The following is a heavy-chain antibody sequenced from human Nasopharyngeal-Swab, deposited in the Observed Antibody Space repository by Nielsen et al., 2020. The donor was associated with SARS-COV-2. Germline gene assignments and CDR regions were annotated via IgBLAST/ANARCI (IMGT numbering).Heavy chain of an antibody. J-gene: IGHJ4*02. CDR2: ISISGDKT. Sequence: GESLKISCAVSGFTFSSSAMSWVRKAPGQGLKYVAGISISGDKTYYADSVKGRFTISRDNSKNTLHLQMNSLRADDTAVYYCAKEEVPNDYWGQGTLVTVSS. CDR3: AKEEVPNDY. V-gene: IGHV3-23*01. CDR1: GFTFSSSA.